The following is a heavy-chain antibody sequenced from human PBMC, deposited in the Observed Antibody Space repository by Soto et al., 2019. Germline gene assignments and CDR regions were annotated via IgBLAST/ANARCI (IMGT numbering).Heavy chain of an antibody. CDR1: GGTFSSDT. D-gene: IGHD3-10*01. J-gene: IGHJ5*02. CDR3: ARDRDWFDP. Sequence: QVQLVQSGAEVKKPGSSVKVSCKASGGTFSSDTISWVRQAPGQGLEWMGRIIPMLGIANYAQKFQGRVTSTADKSTSTAYMELSSLSSEDTAVYYCARDRDWFDPWGQGTLVTFSS. V-gene: IGHV1-69*08. CDR2: IIPMLGIA.